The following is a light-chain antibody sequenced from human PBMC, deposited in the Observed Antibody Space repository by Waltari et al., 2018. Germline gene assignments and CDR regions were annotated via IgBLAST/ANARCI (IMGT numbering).Light chain of an antibody. Sequence: QSALTQPASVSGSPGQSIAISGTGTSRDVARYDLVSWYQQHPGKAPKLIIFEVSERPSGVSNRFSGSKSGNTASLTISGLQPEDEADYYCCSYAGSSTPVVFGGGTKLTVL. J-gene: IGLJ2*01. CDR3: CSYAGSSTPVV. V-gene: IGLV2-23*02. CDR1: SRDVARYDL. CDR2: EVS.